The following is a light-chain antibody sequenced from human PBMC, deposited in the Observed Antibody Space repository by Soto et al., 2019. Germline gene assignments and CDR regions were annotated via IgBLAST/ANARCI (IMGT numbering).Light chain of an antibody. CDR2: RAS. Sequence: EIVLTQSPGTLSLSPVERATLSCRASHTVSNNYVAWYPPKPGQAPRLLIFRASNKATGIPDRFSGSGWGTKFILTISELEPEDSEINHCHQHGGSPETFGQGTKV. CDR1: HTVSNNY. CDR3: HQHGGSPET. J-gene: IGKJ1*01. V-gene: IGKV3-20*01.